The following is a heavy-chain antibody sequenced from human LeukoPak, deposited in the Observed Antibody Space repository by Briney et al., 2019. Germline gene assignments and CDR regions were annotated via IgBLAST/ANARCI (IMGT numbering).Heavy chain of an antibody. D-gene: IGHD5-18*01. CDR3: AKTPDGANSYGYSHYFDY. V-gene: IGHV3-30*18. Sequence: PGGSLRLSCAASGFTFSSYGMPWVRQAPGKGLEWVAVITYDGSNKYYADSVEGRFTISRDNSKNTLYLQMNSLRAEDTAVYYCAKTPDGANSYGYSHYFDYWGQGTLVTVSS. CDR1: GFTFSSYG. J-gene: IGHJ4*02. CDR2: ITYDGSNK.